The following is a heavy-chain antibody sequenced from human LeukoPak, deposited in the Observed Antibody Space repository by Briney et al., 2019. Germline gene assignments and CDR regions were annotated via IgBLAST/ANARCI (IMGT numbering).Heavy chain of an antibody. CDR3: AKLRNPLGYCSSTSCYTSLYFDY. CDR2: ISYDGSNK. J-gene: IGHJ4*02. D-gene: IGHD2-2*02. Sequence: SGGSLRLPCAASGFTFSSYAMHWIRQAPGKGLEWVAVISYDGSNKYYADSVKGRFTISRDNSKNTLYLQMNSLRAEDTAVYYCAKLRNPLGYCSSTSCYTSLYFDYWGQGTLVTVSS. CDR1: GFTFSSYA. V-gene: IGHV3-30-3*01.